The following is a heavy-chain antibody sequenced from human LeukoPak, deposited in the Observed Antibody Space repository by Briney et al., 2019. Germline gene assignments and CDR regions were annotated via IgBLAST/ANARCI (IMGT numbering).Heavy chain of an antibody. CDR2: ISAYNGNT. J-gene: IGHJ5*02. V-gene: IGHV1-18*04. CDR1: GYTFTSYG. CDR3: ARDPLQYQLTHNWFDP. D-gene: IGHD2-2*01. Sequence: ASVKVSCKASGYTFTSYGISWVRQAPGQGLERMGWISAYNGNTNYAQKLQGRVTMTTDTSTSTAYMELRSLRSDDTAVYYCARDPLQYQLTHNWFDPWGQGTLVTVSS.